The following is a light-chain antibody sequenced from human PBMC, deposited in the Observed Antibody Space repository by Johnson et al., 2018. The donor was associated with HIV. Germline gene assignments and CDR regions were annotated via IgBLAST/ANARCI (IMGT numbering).Light chain of an antibody. CDR1: SSNIENNY. CDR3: GTWDNSLSSYV. Sequence: QSVLTQPPSVSAAPGQKVTISCSGSSSNIENNYVSWYQQLPGTAPKLLIYEDNRRPSGTPDRFSGSKSGTSATLGITGLQTGDEADYYCGTWDNSLSSYVFGTGTKVTVL. CDR2: EDN. J-gene: IGLJ1*01. V-gene: IGLV1-51*02.